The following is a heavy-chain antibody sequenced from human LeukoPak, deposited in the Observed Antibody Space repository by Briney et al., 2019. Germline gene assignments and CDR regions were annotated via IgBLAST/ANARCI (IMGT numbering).Heavy chain of an antibody. CDR1: GFTFSSYS. CDR2: ISDDGTNK. Sequence: GGSLRLSCAASGFTFSSYSMHWVRQAPDKGLEGVAFISDDGTNKACADSVKGRLTISRDNSKNTLYLQMNSLRAEDTAVYYCARRISGGWPDYWGQGTLVTVSS. J-gene: IGHJ4*02. V-gene: IGHV3-30-3*01. CDR3: ARRISGGWPDY. D-gene: IGHD6-19*01.